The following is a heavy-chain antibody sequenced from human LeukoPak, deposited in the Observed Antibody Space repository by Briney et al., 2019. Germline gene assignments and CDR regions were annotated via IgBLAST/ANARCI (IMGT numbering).Heavy chain of an antibody. V-gene: IGHV3-23*01. D-gene: IGHD6-6*01. CDR2: ISGSGGST. Sequence: GGSLRLSCAASGFTFDNFAMSWVRQAPGKGLEWVSVISGSGGSTYYADSVKGRFTISRDNSKNTLYLQMNSLRAEDTAVYYCAKDYSSSLTNWFDPWGQGTLVTVSS. CDR1: GFTFDNFA. J-gene: IGHJ5*02. CDR3: AKDYSSSLTNWFDP.